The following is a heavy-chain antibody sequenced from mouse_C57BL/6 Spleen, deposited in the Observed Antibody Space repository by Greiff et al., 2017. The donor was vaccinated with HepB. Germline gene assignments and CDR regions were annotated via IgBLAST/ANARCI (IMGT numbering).Heavy chain of an antibody. V-gene: IGHV1-54*01. Sequence: QVQLQQSGAELVRPGTSVKVSCEASGYAFTNYLIEWVKQRPGQGLEWIGVINPGSGGTNYNEKFKGKATLTADKSSSTAYMQLSSLTSEDSAVYFCATSYYGSSPFDYWGQGTTLTVSS. CDR3: ATSYYGSSPFDY. CDR1: GYAFTNYL. CDR2: INPGSGGT. J-gene: IGHJ2*01. D-gene: IGHD1-1*01.